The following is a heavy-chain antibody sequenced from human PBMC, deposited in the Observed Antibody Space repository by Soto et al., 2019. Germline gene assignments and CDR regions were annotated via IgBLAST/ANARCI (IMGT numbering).Heavy chain of an antibody. Sequence: QVQLIQSGAEEKKPGASVKVSCKASGYTFSNSGISWVRQAPGQGLEWLGWINSDNGNTNYAQHPQGRVHLTTDSFTSTAYMDMRSLSSDDTSVYYCAIDQGITPFLVYFMYYNGMDVWRPGTTVTVSS. CDR3: AIDQGITPFLVYFMYYNGMDV. V-gene: IGHV1-18*01. CDR2: INSDNGNT. CDR1: GYTFSNSG. D-gene: IGHD3-10*01. J-gene: IGHJ6*02.